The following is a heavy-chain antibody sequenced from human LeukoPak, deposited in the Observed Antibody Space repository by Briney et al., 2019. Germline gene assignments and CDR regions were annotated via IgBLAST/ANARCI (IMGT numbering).Heavy chain of an antibody. Sequence: ASVKVSCKASGYTFTGYYMHWVRQAPGQGPEWMGWLNPNSGDTSYAQKFQGRVTMTRDTAISTAYMELSSLRSDDTAVYYCAQYSSGWYAQWGYWGQGILVTVSS. CDR1: GYTFTGYY. CDR2: LNPNSGDT. CDR3: AQYSSGWYAQWGY. V-gene: IGHV1-2*02. J-gene: IGHJ4*02. D-gene: IGHD6-19*01.